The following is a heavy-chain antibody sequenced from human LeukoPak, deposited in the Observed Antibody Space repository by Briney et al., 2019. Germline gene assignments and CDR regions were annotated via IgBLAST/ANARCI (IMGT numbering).Heavy chain of an antibody. CDR2: ISSSSRII. V-gene: IGHV3-48*02. CDR3: ARDGVGGLRAYYFDY. D-gene: IGHD4-17*01. J-gene: IGHJ4*02. CDR1: GFTFSGYN. Sequence: PGGSLSSCCAASGFTFSGYNMNCGRQAPGKGLEWVSSISSSSRIIYYADSVKGRFTISRDNDKNSLYLQMNSLRYEDTAVYYCARDGVGGLRAYYFDYWGQGTLVTVSS.